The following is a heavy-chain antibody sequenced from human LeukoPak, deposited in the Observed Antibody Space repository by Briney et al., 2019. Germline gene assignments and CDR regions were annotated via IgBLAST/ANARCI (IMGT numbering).Heavy chain of an antibody. J-gene: IGHJ4*02. CDR3: ARGLRGYSYGKIFDY. V-gene: IGHV4-34*01. D-gene: IGHD5-18*01. CDR1: GGSFSGYY. Sequence: SETLSLTCAVYGGSFSGYYWSWIRQPPGKGLEWIGEINHSGSTNYNPSLKSRVTISVDTSKNQFSLKLSSVTAADTAVYYCARGLRGYSYGKIFDYWGQGTLVTVSS. CDR2: INHSGST.